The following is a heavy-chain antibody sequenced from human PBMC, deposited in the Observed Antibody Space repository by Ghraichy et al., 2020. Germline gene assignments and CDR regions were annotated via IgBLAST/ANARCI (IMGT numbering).Heavy chain of an antibody. Sequence: GGSLRLSCAASGFTFSSYSMNWVRQAPGKGLEWVSSISSSSSYIYYADSVKGRFTISRDNAKNSLYLQMNSLRAEDTAVYYCARESQYYYDSSGYFPHWYFDLWGRGTLVTVSS. V-gene: IGHV3-21*01. CDR3: ARESQYYYDSSGYFPHWYFDL. D-gene: IGHD3-22*01. J-gene: IGHJ2*01. CDR2: ISSSSSYI. CDR1: GFTFSSYS.